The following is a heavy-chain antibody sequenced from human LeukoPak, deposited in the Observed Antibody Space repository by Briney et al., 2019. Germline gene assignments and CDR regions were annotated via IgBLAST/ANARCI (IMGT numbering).Heavy chain of an antibody. D-gene: IGHD5-18*01. CDR1: GGSISNKY. CDR2: IHTSGTM. J-gene: IGHJ4*02. CDR3: ARRGYSYGLHY. V-gene: IGHV4-4*07. Sequence: SETLSLTCTVSGGSISNKYWSWIRQPAGRGLEWIGHIHTSGTMNYNASLKSRVRISVETSKNQFSLRLSSVTAADTAVYYCARRGYSYGLHYWDQGTLVTVSS.